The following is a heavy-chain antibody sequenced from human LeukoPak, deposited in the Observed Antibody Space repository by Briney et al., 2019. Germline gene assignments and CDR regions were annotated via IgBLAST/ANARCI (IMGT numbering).Heavy chain of an antibody. J-gene: IGHJ6*04. Sequence: GASVKVSCKVSAYTLTELSMHWVRQAPGKGLEWMGGFDPEDGETIYAQKFQGRVTMTEDTSTDTAYMELSSLRSEDTAVYYCATVGMGLPDYYGMDVWGKGNTVTVSS. CDR3: ATVGMGLPDYYGMDV. V-gene: IGHV1-24*01. CDR2: FDPEDGET. D-gene: IGHD1-26*01. CDR1: AYTLTELS.